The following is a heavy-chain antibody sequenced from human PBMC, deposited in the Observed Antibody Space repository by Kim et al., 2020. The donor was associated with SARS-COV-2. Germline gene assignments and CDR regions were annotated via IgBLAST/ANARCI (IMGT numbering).Heavy chain of an antibody. V-gene: IGHV3-7*01. J-gene: IGHJ4*02. CDR2: SEK. Sequence: SEKYEVNSLKGRFTISRDNAKNSRYLQMNSLRAEDTAVYYCARDGAGFDYWGQGTLVTVSS. D-gene: IGHD3-16*01. CDR3: ARDGAGFDY.